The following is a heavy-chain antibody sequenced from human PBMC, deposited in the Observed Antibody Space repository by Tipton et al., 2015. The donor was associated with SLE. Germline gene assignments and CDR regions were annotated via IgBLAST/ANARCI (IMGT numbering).Heavy chain of an antibody. CDR3: ARDLGQLGVPPHYYYGMDV. J-gene: IGHJ6*02. CDR1: GGSIGSGGYY. Sequence: LRLSCTVSGGSIGSGGYYWTWIRQPAGKGLGWIGHISSTGSPSYNASLRRRVTISSDTSKNQFSLRLTYVTAADTAGYYCARDLGQLGVPPHYYYGMDVWGQGTTITVSS. CDR2: ISSTGSP. V-gene: IGHV4-61*09. D-gene: IGHD1-26*01.